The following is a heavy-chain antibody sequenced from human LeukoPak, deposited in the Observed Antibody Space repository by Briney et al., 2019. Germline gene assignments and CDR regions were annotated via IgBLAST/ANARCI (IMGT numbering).Heavy chain of an antibody. V-gene: IGHV3-43*01. J-gene: IGHJ4*02. CDR3: VKDLSFESSGHVFEY. Sequence: GGSLRLSCAASGFTFEDYTLHWVRQAPGKTLEWVSLISWDGTTYYTDSVKGRFTMSRDNSKNSLYLQMDTLGSEDTAFYYCVKDLSFESSGHVFEYWGQGTLVTVSS. CDR1: GFTFEDYT. D-gene: IGHD6-19*01. CDR2: ISWDGTT.